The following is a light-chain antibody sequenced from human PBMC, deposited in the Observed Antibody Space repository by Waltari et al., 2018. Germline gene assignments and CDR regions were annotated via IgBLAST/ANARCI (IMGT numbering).Light chain of an antibody. CDR3: CSYTSSDSYV. Sequence: QSALTQPASVSGSPGQSIPIPCTGTSSDIGAYAFVSWYQQHPGKAPKVVISDVTNRPSGASHRFSASKSGNTASLTISALQAEDEADYYCCSYTSSDSYVFGPGTKVTV. CDR1: SSDIGAYAF. CDR2: DVT. V-gene: IGLV2-14*03. J-gene: IGLJ1*01.